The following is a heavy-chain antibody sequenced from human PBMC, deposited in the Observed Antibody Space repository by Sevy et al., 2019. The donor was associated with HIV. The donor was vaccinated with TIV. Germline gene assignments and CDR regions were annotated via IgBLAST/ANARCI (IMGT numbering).Heavy chain of an antibody. J-gene: IGHJ5*02. Sequence: GGSLRLSCTASGFTFSSYDMNWVRQAPGKGLEWVSKISSSGSSIYYADSVKGRFTISRDNAKNSLNLQMNSLRAEDTAVYYCTRNGGAFDNGFDPGGQGTLVTV. CDR2: ISSSGSSI. D-gene: IGHD2-8*01. CDR1: GFTFSSYD. CDR3: TRNGGAFDNGFDP. V-gene: IGHV3-48*03.